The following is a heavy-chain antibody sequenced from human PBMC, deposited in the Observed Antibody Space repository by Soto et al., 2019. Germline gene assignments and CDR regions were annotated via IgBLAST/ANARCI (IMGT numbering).Heavy chain of an antibody. CDR2: ISGGGDTT. CDR1: GFTFNNYA. V-gene: IGHV3-23*01. J-gene: IGHJ4*02. Sequence: EVQMLESGGGLVPPGGSLRLSCAASGFTFNNYAMTWVRQAPGKGLEWVSAISGGGDTTSYADSVKGRFTVSRDGSKNTLYLQMSSLRAEDTALYYCAKGRGGSGSLTPRVDFWGQGTLVTVSS. D-gene: IGHD3-10*01. CDR3: AKGRGGSGSLTPRVDF.